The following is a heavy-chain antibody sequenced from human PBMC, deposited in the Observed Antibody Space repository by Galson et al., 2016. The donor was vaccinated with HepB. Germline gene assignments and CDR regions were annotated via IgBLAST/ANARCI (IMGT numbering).Heavy chain of an antibody. J-gene: IGHJ4*02. CDR3: TTDVY. CDR1: GFIISKAW. V-gene: IGHV3-15*01. Sequence: SLRLSCAASGFIISKAWMTWVRQAPGKGLEWVGRIKSKAEGGATDYGAPVKGRFTISRDDSKNTLYLQMDRLKAEDTAVYYCTTDVYWGQGTLVTVSS. CDR2: IKSKAEGGAT.